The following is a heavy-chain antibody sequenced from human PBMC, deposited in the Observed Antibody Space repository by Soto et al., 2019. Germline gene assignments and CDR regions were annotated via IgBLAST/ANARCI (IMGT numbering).Heavy chain of an antibody. CDR2: ISGSGGST. CDR3: AKGSRVVIIRYSFDY. Sequence: GGSLRLSCAASGFTFSSYAMSWVRQAPGKGLEWVSAISGSGGSTYYADSVKGRFTISRDNSKNTLYLQMNSLRAEDTAVYYCAKGSRVVIIRYSFDYWGQGTLVTVSS. V-gene: IGHV3-23*01. J-gene: IGHJ4*02. D-gene: IGHD3-3*01. CDR1: GFTFSSYA.